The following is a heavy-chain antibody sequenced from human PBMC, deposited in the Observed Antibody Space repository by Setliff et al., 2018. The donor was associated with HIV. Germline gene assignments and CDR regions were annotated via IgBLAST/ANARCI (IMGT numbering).Heavy chain of an antibody. J-gene: IGHJ4*02. V-gene: IGHV4-61*09. CDR1: GGSISSGRYY. D-gene: IGHD3-10*01. CDR2: IYTGGRP. Sequence: SETLSLTCTVSGGSISSGRYYWSWIRQPAGKGLEWIGHIYTGGRPNYNPSLMSRVTISIDTSKDQLSLKLNSVTAADTAVYYCARVGGFFGEARPPPDYWGQGALVTVSS. CDR3: ARVGGFFGEARPPPDY.